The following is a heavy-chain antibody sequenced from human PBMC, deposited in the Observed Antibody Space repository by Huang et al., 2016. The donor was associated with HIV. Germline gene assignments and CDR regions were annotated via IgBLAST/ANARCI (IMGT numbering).Heavy chain of an antibody. J-gene: IGHJ4*02. CDR2: IHPGDSDP. Sequence: ELQLVQSGAEVKKPGESLKISCKGSENNFNTYWIGWVGQMPGKGLEGMGIIHPGDSDPRYSPSFRGQVTFSADKSINTAYLQWTYLKASDTAMYYCARWMSSGSYYYFDFWGQGTLVTVSS. D-gene: IGHD1-26*01. CDR1: ENNFNTYW. CDR3: ARWMSSGSYYYFDF. V-gene: IGHV5-51*01.